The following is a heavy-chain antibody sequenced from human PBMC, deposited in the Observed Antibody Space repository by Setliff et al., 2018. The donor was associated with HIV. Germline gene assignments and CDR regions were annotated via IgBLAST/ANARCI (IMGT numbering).Heavy chain of an antibody. V-gene: IGHV1-24*01. D-gene: IGHD6-13*01. CDR3: ATDPGYSSTWYSESFQH. J-gene: IGHJ1*01. CDR2: FDPEDGET. Sequence: ASVKVSCKISGYTLTELSIHWVRQAPGKGLEWMANFDPEDGETFYAQKFQGRLTMTEDTSKDTAYMELSSLRSDDAAMYYCATDPGYSSTWYSESFQHWGQGTVVTVSS. CDR1: GYTLTELS.